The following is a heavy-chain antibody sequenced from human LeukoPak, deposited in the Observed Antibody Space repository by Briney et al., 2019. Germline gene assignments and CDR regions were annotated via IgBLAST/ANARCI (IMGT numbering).Heavy chain of an antibody. CDR1: GGSISSYY. J-gene: IGHJ4*02. Sequence: ETLSLTCTVSGGSISSYYWSWVRQAPGKGLEWVSAISGSGGSTYYADSVKGRFTISRDNSKNTPYLQMNSLRAEDTAVYYCSIAAAGTSDYWGQGTLVTVSS. D-gene: IGHD6-13*01. CDR2: ISGSGGST. V-gene: IGHV3-23*01. CDR3: SIAAAGTSDY.